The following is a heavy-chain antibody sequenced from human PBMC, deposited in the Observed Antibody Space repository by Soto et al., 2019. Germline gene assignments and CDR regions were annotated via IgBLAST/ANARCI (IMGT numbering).Heavy chain of an antibody. CDR1: GFTFSNYA. Sequence: EVQLLDSGGGLVQPGGSLRLSCAASGFTFSNYAMSWVRQAPGKGLEWVSSISGSGSTTYYTDSVKGRFTISRDNSKSTLSLQMDSLRAEDTAIYYCANTAAPRGAYDFDYWGQGTLLTVSS. D-gene: IGHD2-2*01. CDR3: ANTAAPRGAYDFDY. V-gene: IGHV3-23*01. J-gene: IGHJ4*02. CDR2: ISGSGSTT.